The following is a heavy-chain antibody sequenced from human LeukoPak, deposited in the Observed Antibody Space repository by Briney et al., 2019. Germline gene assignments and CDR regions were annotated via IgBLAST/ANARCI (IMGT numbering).Heavy chain of an antibody. D-gene: IGHD3-3*01. Sequence: SETLSLTCTVSDGSISSSSYYWGWIRQPPGKGLEWIGTIYFDGNTFYNPSLKSRVTISVDMSKNQFSLNLRSVTAADTAIYYCAAENGNFWIGYHYFEDWGQGILVSVSS. V-gene: IGHV4-39*01. J-gene: IGHJ4*02. CDR1: DGSISSSSYY. CDR2: IYFDGNT. CDR3: AAENGNFWIGYHYFED.